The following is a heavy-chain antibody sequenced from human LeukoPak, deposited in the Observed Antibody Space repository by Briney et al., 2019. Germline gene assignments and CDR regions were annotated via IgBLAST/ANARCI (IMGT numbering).Heavy chain of an antibody. J-gene: IGHJ5*02. CDR2: INHSGST. Sequence: SETLSLTCAVYGGSFSGYYWSWIRQPPGKGLEWIGEINHSGSTNYNPSLKSRVTISVDTSKNQFSLKLSSVTAAGTAVYYCATLPAATPNWFDPWGQGTLVTVSS. CDR1: GGSFSGYY. V-gene: IGHV4-34*01. CDR3: ATLPAATPNWFDP. D-gene: IGHD2-2*01.